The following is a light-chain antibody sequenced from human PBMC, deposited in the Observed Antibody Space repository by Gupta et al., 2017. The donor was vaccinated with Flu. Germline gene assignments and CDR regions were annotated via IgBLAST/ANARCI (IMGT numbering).Light chain of an antibody. J-gene: IGLJ3*02. V-gene: IGLV3-27*01. CDR1: VLAKKY. CDR2: KDN. Sequence: SSDLPQPSSVSASPGQTAKITCSGNVLAKKYARWFQQKPGQAPLLIIYKDNRRPSGISERFSGSSSGTTVTLTISGARVDDEADYYCYSSSDTLPHWVFGGGTKLTVL. CDR3: YSSSDTLPHWV.